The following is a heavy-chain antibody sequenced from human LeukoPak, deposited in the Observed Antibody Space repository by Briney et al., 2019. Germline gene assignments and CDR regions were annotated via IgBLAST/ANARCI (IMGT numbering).Heavy chain of an antibody. CDR3: AKSLGRWLPYGMDV. V-gene: IGHV3-23*01. J-gene: IGHJ6*02. CDR2: ISGSGGST. CDR1: GFTFSSYA. Sequence: GASLRLSCAASGFTFSSYAMSWVRQAPGKGLEWVSAISGSGGSTYYADSVKGRFTISRDNSKNTLYPQMNSLRAEDTAVYYCAKSLGRWLPYGMDVWGQGTTVTVSS. D-gene: IGHD5-24*01.